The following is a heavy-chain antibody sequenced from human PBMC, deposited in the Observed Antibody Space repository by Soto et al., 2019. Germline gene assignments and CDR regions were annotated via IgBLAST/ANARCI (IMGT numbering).Heavy chain of an antibody. CDR3: ARGGHYFDY. J-gene: IGHJ4*02. CDR1: GFTFSHYA. Sequence: QVQLVESGGGVVQPGRSLRLSCAASGFTFSHYAMHWVRQAPGKGLEWVAVISYDGSNKYYADSVKGRFTISRDNSKNTLYLQMNSLNAEDTAVYYCARGGHYFDYWGQGSLVTVSS. V-gene: IGHV3-30-3*01. CDR2: ISYDGSNK.